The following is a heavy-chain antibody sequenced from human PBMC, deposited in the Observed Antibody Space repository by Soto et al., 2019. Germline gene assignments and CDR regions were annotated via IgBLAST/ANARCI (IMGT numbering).Heavy chain of an antibody. Sequence: GGSLRLSCAASGFTVSDNFMSWVRQAPGKGLEWVSVIYRGGHTYYADSVKGRFTISRDNSKNTLYLQMNTLRAEDTAVYYCAREVLHDYDAFDIWGQGTMVTVSS. D-gene: IGHD4-17*01. CDR2: IYRGGHT. CDR3: AREVLHDYDAFDI. J-gene: IGHJ3*02. V-gene: IGHV3-53*01. CDR1: GFTVSDNF.